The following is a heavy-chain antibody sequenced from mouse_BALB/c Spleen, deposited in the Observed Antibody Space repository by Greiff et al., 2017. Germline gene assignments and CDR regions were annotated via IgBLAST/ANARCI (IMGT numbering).Heavy chain of an antibody. CDR2: ISYSGST. Sequence: EVQLQESGPGLVKPSQSLSLTCTVTGYSITSDYAWNWIRQFPGNKLEWMGYISYSGSTSYNPSLKSRISITRDTSKNQFFLQLNSVTTEDTATYYCARARQLGLRFADWGQGTLVTVSA. CDR3: ARARQLGLRFAD. J-gene: IGHJ3*01. V-gene: IGHV3-2*02. D-gene: IGHD3-2*01. CDR1: GYSITSDYA.